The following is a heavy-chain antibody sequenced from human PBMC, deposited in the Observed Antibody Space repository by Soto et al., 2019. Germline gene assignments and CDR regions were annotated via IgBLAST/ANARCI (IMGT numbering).Heavy chain of an antibody. CDR1: GFTFSSYS. CDR2: ISSSSSYI. J-gene: IGHJ6*02. V-gene: IGHV3-21*01. D-gene: IGHD6-13*01. Sequence: PGVSMRVSCSASGFTFSSYSMNWVRQAPGKGLEWVSSISSSSSYIYYADSVKGRFTISRDNAKNSLYLQMNSLRAEDTAVYYCAREHSSSWPTYYYGMDVWGQGTTVTVSS. CDR3: AREHSSSWPTYYYGMDV.